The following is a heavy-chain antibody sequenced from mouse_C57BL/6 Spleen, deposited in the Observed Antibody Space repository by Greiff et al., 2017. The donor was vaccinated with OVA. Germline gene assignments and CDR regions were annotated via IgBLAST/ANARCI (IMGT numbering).Heavy chain of an antibody. Sequence: DVKLQESGAELVRPGASVKLSCTASGFNIKDDYMHWVKQRPEQGLEWIGWIDPENGDTEYASKFQGKATITADTSSNTAYLQLSSLTSEDTAVYYCTTWDSSGYVDWFAYWGQGTLVTVSA. J-gene: IGHJ3*01. CDR1: GFNIKDDY. D-gene: IGHD3-2*02. CDR2: IDPENGDT. V-gene: IGHV14-4*01. CDR3: TTWDSSGYVDWFAY.